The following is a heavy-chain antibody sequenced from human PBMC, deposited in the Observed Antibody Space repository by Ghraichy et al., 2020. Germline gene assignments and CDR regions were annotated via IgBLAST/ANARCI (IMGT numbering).Heavy chain of an antibody. CDR3: AHRLRSSAYVEYYFDH. D-gene: IGHD5-12*01. Sequence: SGPTLVKPTQTLTLTCTFSGFSLSTSGVGVGWIRQPPGKALEWLALIYWDDDKRYSPSLKNRLTITKDTSKNQVVLTMTNMDPVDTATYYCAHRLRSSAYVEYYFDHWGQGTLVTVSS. V-gene: IGHV2-5*02. J-gene: IGHJ4*02. CDR2: IYWDDDK. CDR1: GFSLSTSGVG.